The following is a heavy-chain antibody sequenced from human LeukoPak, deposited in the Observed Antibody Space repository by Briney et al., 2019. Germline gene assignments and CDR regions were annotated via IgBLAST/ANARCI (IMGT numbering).Heavy chain of an antibody. CDR3: ARVFRSRGYYRPFDY. J-gene: IGHJ4*02. CDR2: INHSGSN. V-gene: IGHV4-34*01. D-gene: IGHD3-22*01. Sequence: SETLSLTCAVYGGSFSGYYWSWIRQPPGKGLEWIGEINHSGSNNYNPSLKSRVTISVDTSKNQLSLKLSSVTAADTAVYYCARVFRSRGYYRPFDYWGQGTLVTVSS. CDR1: GGSFSGYY.